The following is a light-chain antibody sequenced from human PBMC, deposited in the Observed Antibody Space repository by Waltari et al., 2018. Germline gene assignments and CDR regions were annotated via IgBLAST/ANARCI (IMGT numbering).Light chain of an antibody. CDR1: NSNIGAGHY. CDR3: QSYDNSFVI. V-gene: IGLV1-40*01. J-gene: IGLJ2*01. CDR2: SDT. Sequence: QSVLTQPPSVSGAPGQRVTISCTGSNSNIGAGHYVHWYQQLPGTAPTLLIYSDTRQPAGVPDRFSCTKSSTSASLFITRRQAEDVADYYSQSYDNSFVIFGGGTKLTVL.